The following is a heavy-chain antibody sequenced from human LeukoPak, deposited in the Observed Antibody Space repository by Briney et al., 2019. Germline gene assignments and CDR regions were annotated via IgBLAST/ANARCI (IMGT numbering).Heavy chain of an antibody. Sequence: SETLSLTCTVSGGYIISRSHYWGWIRQPPGKGLEWIGRVYFSGNTYYNPSLKTRATISIDTPTSKNQFSLTLSSVTAADTAVYYCARHHAEILVPNDWGQGTLVTVSS. J-gene: IGHJ4*02. CDR1: GGYIISRSHY. V-gene: IGHV4-39*01. CDR3: ARHHAEILVPND. CDR2: VYFSGNT. D-gene: IGHD1-1*01.